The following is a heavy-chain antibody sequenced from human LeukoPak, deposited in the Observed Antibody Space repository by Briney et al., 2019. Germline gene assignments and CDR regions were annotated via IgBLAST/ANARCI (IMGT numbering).Heavy chain of an antibody. J-gene: IGHJ4*02. V-gene: IGHV1-69*13. CDR2: IIPIFGTA. Sequence: SVKVSCKASGGTFSSYAISWVRQAPGQGLEWMGGIIPIFGTANYAQKFQGRVTITADESTSTAYMELSSLRSEDTAVYYCAREYYYGSGSGRFDYWGQGTLVTVSS. CDR3: AREYYYGSGSGRFDY. CDR1: GGTFSSYA. D-gene: IGHD3-10*01.